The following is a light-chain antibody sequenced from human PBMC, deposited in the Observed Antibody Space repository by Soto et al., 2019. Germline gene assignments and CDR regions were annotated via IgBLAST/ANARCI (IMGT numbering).Light chain of an antibody. CDR2: DAS. CDR1: QDITNY. V-gene: IGKV1-33*01. CDR3: QKYNSAPRAFT. Sequence: DIQMTQSPSSLSASVGDRVTITCQASQDITNYLNWYQQKPGRAPRLLLYDASSLETWVPSRFSGSGSGTDFTLTISILQPEDVATYYCQKYNSAPRAFTFGPGTKVDIK. J-gene: IGKJ3*01.